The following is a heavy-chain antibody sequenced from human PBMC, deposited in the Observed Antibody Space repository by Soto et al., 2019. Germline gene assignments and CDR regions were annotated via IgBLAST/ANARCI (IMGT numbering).Heavy chain of an antibody. CDR2: IIPSGGST. CDR3: ASGCSSTSCYFDYYYYGMDV. CDR1: GYTFTTYY. Sequence: ASVKVSCKASGYTFTTYYMHWVRQAPGQGLEWMGTIIPSGGSTSYAQKFQGRVTMTRDTSTSTAYMELSSLTSEDTAVYYCASGCSSTSCYFDYYYYGMDVWGQGTTVTVSS. D-gene: IGHD2-2*01. V-gene: IGHV1-46*01. J-gene: IGHJ6*02.